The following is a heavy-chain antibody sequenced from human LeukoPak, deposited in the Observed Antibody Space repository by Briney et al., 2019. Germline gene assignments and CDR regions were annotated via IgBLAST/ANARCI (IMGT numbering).Heavy chain of an antibody. CDR2: MNPNSGNT. CDR3: ARAGWWLSLLKRDAFDI. J-gene: IGHJ3*02. Sequence: GASVKVSCKASGYTFTSYDINWVRQATGQGLEWMGWMNPNSGNTGYAQKFQGRVTITRNTSISTAYMELSSLRSEDTAVYYCARAGWWLSLLKRDAFDIWGQGTMVTVSS. CDR1: GYTFTSYD. V-gene: IGHV1-8*03. D-gene: IGHD2-15*01.